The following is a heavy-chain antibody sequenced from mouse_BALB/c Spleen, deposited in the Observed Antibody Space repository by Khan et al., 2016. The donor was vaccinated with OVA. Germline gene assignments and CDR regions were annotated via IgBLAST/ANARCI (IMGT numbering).Heavy chain of an antibody. V-gene: IGHV1-63*01. Sequence: QVQLQQSGAELVRPGTSVKISCKASGNGFTNNWLGWVKQRPGHGLEWIGDIYPGNGNTHYNEKFKGKATLTVDKSSSTAYVQLSSLTSADSAVYFCARWGMDYWGQGTSVTVSS. CDR1: GNGFTNNW. J-gene: IGHJ4*01. CDR2: IYPGNGNT. CDR3: ARWGMDY.